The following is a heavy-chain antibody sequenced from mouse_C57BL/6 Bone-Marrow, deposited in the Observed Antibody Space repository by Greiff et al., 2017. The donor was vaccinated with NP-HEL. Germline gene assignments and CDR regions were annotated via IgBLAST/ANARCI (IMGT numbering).Heavy chain of an antibody. CDR3: ARSYAMDY. Sequence: MQLQQPGAELVKPGASVKLSYWMHWVKQRPGQGLEWIGMIHPNSGSTNYNEKFKSKATLTVDKSSSTAYMQLSSLTSEDSAVYYCARSYAMDYWGQGTSVTVSS. CDR2: IHPNSGST. J-gene: IGHJ4*01. CDR1: W. V-gene: IGHV1-64*01.